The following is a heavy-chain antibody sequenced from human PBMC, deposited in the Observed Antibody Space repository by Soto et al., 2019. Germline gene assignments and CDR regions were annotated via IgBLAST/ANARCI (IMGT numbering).Heavy chain of an antibody. V-gene: IGHV4-59*01. D-gene: IGHD3-22*01. CDR2: LYYGRSA. CDR1: GDSISSYY. CDR3: ALRSMAVVPEY. Sequence: QVQLQESGPGLVKPSETLSLTCAVSGDSISSYYCMWIRQPPGKGLESIGYLYYGRSANYNPSLKGRVTLSVDTSTNQCSLTLSSMTAADMAVYYCALRSMAVVPEYWGQGTLVTVSS. J-gene: IGHJ4*02.